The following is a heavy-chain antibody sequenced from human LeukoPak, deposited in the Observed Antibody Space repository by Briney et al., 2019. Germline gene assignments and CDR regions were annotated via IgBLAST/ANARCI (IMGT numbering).Heavy chain of an antibody. CDR3: AREEARSPGDY. CDR2: IYHSGST. V-gene: IGHV4-30-2*01. Sequence: SQTLSLTCTVSGGSLSSGGYYWSWIRQPPGKGLEWIGYIYHSGSTYYNPSLKSRVTISIDRSKNQFCLKLSSVTAADTAVYYCAREEARSPGDYWGQGTLVTVSS. CDR1: GGSLSSGGYY. D-gene: IGHD6-6*01. J-gene: IGHJ4*02.